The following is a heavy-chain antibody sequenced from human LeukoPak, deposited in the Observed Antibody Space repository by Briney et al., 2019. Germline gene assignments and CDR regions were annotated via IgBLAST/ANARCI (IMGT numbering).Heavy chain of an antibody. CDR3: AGVIGIVGATGAFDI. V-gene: IGHV1-2*02. D-gene: IGHD1-26*01. CDR2: INPNSGGT. J-gene: IGHJ3*02. CDR1: GYTFTGYY. Sequence: ASVKVSCKASGYTFTGYYMHWVRQAPGQGLEWMGWINPNSGGTNYAQKFQGRVTMTRDTSISTAYMELSRLRSDDTAVYYCAGVIGIVGATGAFDIWGQGTMVTVSS.